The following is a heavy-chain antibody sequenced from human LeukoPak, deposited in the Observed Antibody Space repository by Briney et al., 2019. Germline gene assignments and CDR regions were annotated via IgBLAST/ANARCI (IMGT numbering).Heavy chain of an antibody. CDR2: INTDGSST. Sequence: GGSLRLSCAASGFTFSSYWMHWVRQAPGKGLVWVSRINTDGSSTSYADSVKGRFTISRDNAKNTLYLPMNSLRAEDTAVYYCALTDYYYYYYMDVWGKGTTVTVSS. CDR1: GFTFSSYW. CDR3: ALTDYYYYYYMDV. V-gene: IGHV3-74*01. J-gene: IGHJ6*03.